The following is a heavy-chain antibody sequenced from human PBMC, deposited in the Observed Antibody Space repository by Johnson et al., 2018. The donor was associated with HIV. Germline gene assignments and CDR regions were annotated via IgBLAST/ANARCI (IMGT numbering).Heavy chain of an antibody. CDR1: GFTFSTYA. CDR2: ISISGDVT. Sequence: EVQLVESGGGLVQPGGSLRLSCAASGFTFSTYAMTWVRQAPGKGLEWVSTISISGDVTYFADSVKGRFTIARDNSRNTLYLQMNSLRAEDTAIYYCARWGRGSIVLVVYARSDAFDIWGQGTMVTVSS. CDR3: ARWGRGSIVLVVYARSDAFDI. D-gene: IGHD2-8*02. J-gene: IGHJ3*02. V-gene: IGHV3-23*04.